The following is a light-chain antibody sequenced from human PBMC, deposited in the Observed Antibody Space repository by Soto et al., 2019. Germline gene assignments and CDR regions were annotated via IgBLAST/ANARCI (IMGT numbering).Light chain of an antibody. CDR2: GAS. Sequence: IQMTQSPASLAASLGDRVTITCGASQSISIYLNWYQLKPGKAPNLLMYGASYLKSGVPTRFSGSGSGTDFTLTISSLQQEDFAIYYCQQTYTTHEITFGQGTRLEIK. CDR3: QQTYTTHEIT. CDR1: QSISIY. J-gene: IGKJ5*01. V-gene: IGKV1-39*01.